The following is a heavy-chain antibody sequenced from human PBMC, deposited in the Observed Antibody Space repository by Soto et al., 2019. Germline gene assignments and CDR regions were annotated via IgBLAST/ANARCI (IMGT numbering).Heavy chain of an antibody. CDR2: ISASGDST. Sequence: PGQSLRLSCEASGFTFSNSAMSWVRQAPGTGLEWVSAISASGDSTYYADSVKGRFAISRHNSMNTLYLQLDSLRDEDTALYYCAKGLGVSFGYDCYVYDFDNWGQGTRCTVAS. D-gene: IGHD2-21*02. V-gene: IGHV3-23*01. CDR3: AKGLGVSFGYDCYVYDFDN. CDR1: GFTFSNSA. J-gene: IGHJ4*02.